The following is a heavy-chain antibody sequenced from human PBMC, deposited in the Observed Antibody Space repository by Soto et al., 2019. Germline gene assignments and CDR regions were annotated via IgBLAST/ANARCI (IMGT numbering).Heavy chain of an antibody. CDR3: AKDLGYYGSGNNWFDP. CDR2: IWYDGSNK. V-gene: IGHV3-33*06. CDR1: GFTFSSYG. Sequence: PGGSLRLSCAASGFTFSSYGMDWVRQAPGKGLEWVAIIWYDGSNKYYADSVKGRFTISRDNSKNTLYLQMNSLRVEDTAVYYCAKDLGYYGSGNNWFDPWGQGT. J-gene: IGHJ5*02. D-gene: IGHD3-10*01.